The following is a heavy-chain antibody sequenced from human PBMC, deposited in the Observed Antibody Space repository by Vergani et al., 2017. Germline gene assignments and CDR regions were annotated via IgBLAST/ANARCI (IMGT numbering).Heavy chain of an antibody. J-gene: IGHJ6*03. CDR2: ISGSSVST. D-gene: IGHD2-2*01. V-gene: IGHV3-23*01. CDR1: VFTFNIHA. CDR3: AKVLAYVPAARAAAHYYYMDV. Sequence: EVQLLESGGGLVQPGGSLTLSCAASVFTFNIHAMSWVRHAPRKGLEWVSAISGSSVSTYYANSVKGRFTISRDNSKNTLYLQMNSLRAEDTAVYYCAKVLAYVPAARAAAHYYYMDVWGKGTTVTVSS.